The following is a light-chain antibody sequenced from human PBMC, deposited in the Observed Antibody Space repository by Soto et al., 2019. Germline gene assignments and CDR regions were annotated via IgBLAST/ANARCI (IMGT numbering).Light chain of an antibody. V-gene: IGLV2-11*01. Sequence: QSALTQPRSVSGSPGQSVTISCTGTTSDVGGYNFVSWYQQHPGKAPQLMISDVSDLPSGVPDRFSASKSGNTASLTISGLQAEDEDDYYFCSYAVSYTRAVFGGVTKLTVL. CDR1: TSDVGGYNF. CDR3: CSYAVSYTRAV. CDR2: DVS. J-gene: IGLJ2*01.